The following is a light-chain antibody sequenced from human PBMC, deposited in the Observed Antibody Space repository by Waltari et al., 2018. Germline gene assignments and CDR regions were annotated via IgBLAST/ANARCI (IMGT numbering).Light chain of an antibody. CDR2: EGS. V-gene: IGLV2-14*01. CDR1: SNDVGFYNY. J-gene: IGLJ3*02. CDR3: SSYTRIITLM. Sequence: QSALTQPASVSGSPGQSITLPCTGTSNDVGFYNYVSWYQQHPCKPPKLMVYEGSNRPAGIPNRFAGCKSGNSASQTSAGLQADDEADYYCSSYTRIITLMFGGGTKLTVL.